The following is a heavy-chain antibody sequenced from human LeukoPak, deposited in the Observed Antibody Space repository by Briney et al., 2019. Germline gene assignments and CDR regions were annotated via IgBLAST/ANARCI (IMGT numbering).Heavy chain of an antibody. V-gene: IGHV3-30*02. CDR1: GFTFSSYG. J-gene: IGHJ4*02. CDR2: IRYDGSNK. D-gene: IGHD2-21*01. Sequence: PGGSLRLSCAASGFTFSSYGTHWVRQAPGKGLEWVAFIRYDGSNKYYADSVKGRFTISRDNSKNTLNLQMNSLRAEDTAVYYCAKDLYYCGGGCYEPFDYLGQGTLVTVSS. CDR3: AKDLYYCGGGCYEPFDY.